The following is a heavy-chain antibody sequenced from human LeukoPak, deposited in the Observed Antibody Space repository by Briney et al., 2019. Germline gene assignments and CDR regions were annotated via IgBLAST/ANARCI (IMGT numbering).Heavy chain of an antibody. CDR1: GYTFTGYY. D-gene: IGHD5-12*01. V-gene: IGHV1-8*02. CDR3: AREYSGYDDAFDI. Sequence: GASVKVSCKASGYTFTGYYMHWVRQATGQGLEWMGWMNPNSGNTGYAQKFQGRVTMTRNTSISTAYMELSSLRSEDTAVYYCAREYSGYDDAFDIWGQGTMVTVSS. CDR2: MNPNSGNT. J-gene: IGHJ3*02.